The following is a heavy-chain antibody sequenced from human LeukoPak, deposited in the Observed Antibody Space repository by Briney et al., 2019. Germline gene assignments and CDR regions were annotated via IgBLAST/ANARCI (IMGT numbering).Heavy chain of an antibody. J-gene: IGHJ4*02. D-gene: IGHD2/OR15-2a*01. CDR1: GNYW. CDR3: VSFYETD. Sequence: GGSLRLSCAASGNYWMHWVRQAPGKGLLWVSHINSDGSWTSYADSVKGRFTISKDNAKNTVYLQMNNLRAEDTAVYYCVSFYETDWGRGTLVTVTS. V-gene: IGHV3-74*01. CDR2: INSDGSWT.